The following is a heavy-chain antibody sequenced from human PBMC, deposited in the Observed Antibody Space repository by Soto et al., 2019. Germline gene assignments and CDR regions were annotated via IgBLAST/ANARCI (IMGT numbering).Heavy chain of an antibody. J-gene: IGHJ3*02. D-gene: IGHD3-22*01. CDR3: AREGLTRDSSGYSLGYAFDI. CDR1: GGSISSGGYY. CDR2: IYYSGST. Sequence: QVQLQESGPGLVKPSQTLSLTCTVSGGSISSGGYYWSWIRQHPGKGLEWIGYIYYSGSTYYNPSLKSRVTISVDTSKNQFSLTLSSVNASDTAVYYCAREGLTRDSSGYSLGYAFDICAQGTMVTVSS. V-gene: IGHV4-31*03.